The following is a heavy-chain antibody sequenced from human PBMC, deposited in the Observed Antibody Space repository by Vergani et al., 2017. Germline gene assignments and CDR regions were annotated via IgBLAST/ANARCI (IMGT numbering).Heavy chain of an antibody. V-gene: IGHV4-34*01. D-gene: IGHD3-16*01. CDR3: ARANFRGKDAFDI. CDR1: GGSFSGYY. Sequence: QVQLQQWGAGLLKPSETLSLTCAVYGGSFSGYYWSWIRQPPGKGLEWIGEINHSGSTNYNPSLKSRVTISLDTSKNQFSLKLSSVTAADTAVYYCARANFRGKDAFDIWGQGTMVTVSS. J-gene: IGHJ3*02. CDR2: INHSGST.